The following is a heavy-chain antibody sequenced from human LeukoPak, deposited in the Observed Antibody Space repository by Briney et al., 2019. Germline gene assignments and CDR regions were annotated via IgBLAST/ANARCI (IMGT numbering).Heavy chain of an antibody. D-gene: IGHD2-2*01. V-gene: IGHV1-69*06. J-gene: IGHJ4*02. Sequence: ASVKVSCKASGGTFSIYAISWVRQAPGQGLEWMGGILPIFGTANYAQKFQGRVTITADKSTSTAYMELSRLRSDDTAVYYCVRAPVVPAAHSYYFDYWGQGTLVTVSS. CDR2: ILPIFGTA. CDR3: VRAPVVPAAHSYYFDY. CDR1: GGTFSIYA.